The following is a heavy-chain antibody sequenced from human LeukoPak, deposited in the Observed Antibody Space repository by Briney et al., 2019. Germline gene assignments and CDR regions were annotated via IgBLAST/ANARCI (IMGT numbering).Heavy chain of an antibody. CDR1: GYTFTSYG. CDR2: INPKSGGT. Sequence: GASVKVSCKASGYTFTSYGISWVRQAPGQGLEWMGWINPKSGGTNFVLKFQGRVTMTRDTSISTAYMELSRLRSDDTAVYYCAREYSGYDEYDYWGQGTLVTVSS. D-gene: IGHD5-12*01. V-gene: IGHV1-2*02. CDR3: AREYSGYDEYDY. J-gene: IGHJ4*02.